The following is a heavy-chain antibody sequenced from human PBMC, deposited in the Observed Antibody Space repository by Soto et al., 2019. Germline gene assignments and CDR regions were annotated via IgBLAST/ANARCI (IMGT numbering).Heavy chain of an antibody. V-gene: IGHV4-61*05. CDR2: IYYSGST. J-gene: IGHJ4*02. CDR3: AGTSNDFDY. D-gene: IGHD6-6*01. CDR1: CCSISRDGYF. Sequence: ENLSLHCTGPCCSISRDGYFWGWIRQPPGKGLEWIGYIYYSGSTNYNPSLKSRVTISVDTSKNQFSLKLSSVTAADTAVYYCAGTSNDFDYWGQGTLVTVSS.